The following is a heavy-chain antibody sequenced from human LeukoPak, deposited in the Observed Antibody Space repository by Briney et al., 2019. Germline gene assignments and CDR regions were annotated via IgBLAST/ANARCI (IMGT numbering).Heavy chain of an antibody. J-gene: IGHJ3*02. CDR2: IYYSGSI. Sequence: PSETPSLTCSVSGGSISSYYWSWIRQPTGKGQEWIGYIYYSGSINYNPSLESRVTISIDTSKKQLSLKLRSVTAADTAVYYCARDRRESTKPNDAFDIWGQGTMVTVSS. CDR1: GGSISSYY. V-gene: IGHV4-59*01. CDR3: ARDRRESTKPNDAFDI. D-gene: IGHD1-1*01.